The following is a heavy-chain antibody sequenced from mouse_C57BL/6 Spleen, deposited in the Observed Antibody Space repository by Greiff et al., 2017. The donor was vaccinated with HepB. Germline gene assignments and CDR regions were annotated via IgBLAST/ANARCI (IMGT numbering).Heavy chain of an antibody. Sequence: EVQLQQSGPELVKPGASVKISCKASGYSFTGYYMHWVKQSSEKSLEWIGEINPSTGGTSYNQKFKGKATLTVDKSSSTAYMQLKSLTSEDSAVYYCARWDGYYPYFDYWGQGTTLTVSS. CDR3: ARWDGYYPYFDY. J-gene: IGHJ2*01. CDR1: GYSFTGYY. V-gene: IGHV1-43*01. CDR2: INPSTGGT. D-gene: IGHD2-3*01.